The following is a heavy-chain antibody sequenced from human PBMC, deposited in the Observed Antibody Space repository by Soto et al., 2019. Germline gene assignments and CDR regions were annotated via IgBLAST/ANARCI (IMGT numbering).Heavy chain of an antibody. CDR1: GASITCSFF. Sequence: PSETLSLTCTVSGASITCSFFWSRIRQPAGKGLEWIGRFSLSGTTNYNPSLRSRVTMSADVSKNQFSLRLTSVTAADTALYYCXRRMTPPGAPAWYYFDSWGQGTLVTVSS. V-gene: IGHV4-4*07. J-gene: IGHJ4*02. D-gene: IGHD2-8*02. CDR2: FSLSGTT. CDR3: XRRMTPPGAPAWYYFDS.